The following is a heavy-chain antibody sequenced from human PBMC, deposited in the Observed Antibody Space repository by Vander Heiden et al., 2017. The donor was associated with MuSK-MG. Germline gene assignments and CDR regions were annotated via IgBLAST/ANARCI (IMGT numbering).Heavy chain of an antibody. Sequence: EVQLVESGGGLVQPGGSLRLSCAASGFTFSSFWMHWVRQAPGKGLEWVANINQDGSQKDGLDSVKGRFTIPRDNAKNSLYLQMNSLRVEDTAVYYCARAIGAVTSYWGQGTLVTVSS. CDR1: GFTFSSFW. J-gene: IGHJ4*02. CDR3: ARAIGAVTSY. V-gene: IGHV3-7*01. D-gene: IGHD5-12*01. CDR2: INQDGSQK.